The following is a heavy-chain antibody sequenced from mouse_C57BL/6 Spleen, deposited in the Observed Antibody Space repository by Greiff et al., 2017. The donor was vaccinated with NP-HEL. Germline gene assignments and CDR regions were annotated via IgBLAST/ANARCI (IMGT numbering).Heavy chain of an antibody. D-gene: IGHD4-1*01. Sequence: VQRVESGAELARPGASVKMSCKASGYTFTSYTMHWVKQRPGQGLEWIGYINPSSGYTKYNQKFKDKATLTADKSSSTAYMQLSSLTSEDSAVYYCARTGTPYFDYWGQGTTLTVSS. V-gene: IGHV1-4*01. CDR3: ARTGTPYFDY. J-gene: IGHJ2*01. CDR2: INPSSGYT. CDR1: GYTFTSYT.